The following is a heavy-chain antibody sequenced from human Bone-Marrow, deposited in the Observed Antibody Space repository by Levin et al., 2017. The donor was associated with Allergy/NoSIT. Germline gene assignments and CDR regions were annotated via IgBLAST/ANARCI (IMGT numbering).Heavy chain of an antibody. D-gene: IGHD4-17*01. CDR3: AKDARSDYGDWYFDL. V-gene: IGHV3-23*01. CDR2: ISGNGDTI. Sequence: GGSLRLSCVGSGITFNNYGMNWVRQAPGKRLEYIAAISGNGDTIYKGDSVKGRFSISRDNSKNTLSLQMNSLRVEDTAVYYCAKDARSDYGDWYFDLWGRGTLVIVSS. J-gene: IGHJ2*01. CDR1: GITFNNYG.